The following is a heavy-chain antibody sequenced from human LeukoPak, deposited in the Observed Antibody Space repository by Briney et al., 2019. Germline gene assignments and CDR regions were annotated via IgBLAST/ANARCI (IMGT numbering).Heavy chain of an antibody. Sequence: SETLSLTCTVSGGSISSGSYYWNWIRQPPGKGLEWIGYIYYSGYTNYNPSLKSRVTISVDTSKNQFSLKLSSVTAADTAVYYWARTTMVRGTYYMDVWGKGTTVTISS. CDR1: GGSISSGSYY. D-gene: IGHD3-10*01. V-gene: IGHV4-61*01. CDR3: ARTTMVRGTYYMDV. CDR2: IYYSGYT. J-gene: IGHJ6*03.